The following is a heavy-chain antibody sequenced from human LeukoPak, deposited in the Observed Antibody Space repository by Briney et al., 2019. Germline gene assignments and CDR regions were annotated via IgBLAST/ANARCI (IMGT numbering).Heavy chain of an antibody. Sequence: SETLSLTCTVSGGSISSGGYYWSWIRRHPGKGLEWIGYIYYSGSTYYNPSLKSRVTISVDTSKNQFSLKLSSVTAADTAVYYCARDSGRDGYSFDYWGQGTLVTASS. CDR1: GGSISSGGYY. D-gene: IGHD5-24*01. CDR2: IYYSGST. CDR3: ARDSGRDGYSFDY. J-gene: IGHJ4*02. V-gene: IGHV4-31*03.